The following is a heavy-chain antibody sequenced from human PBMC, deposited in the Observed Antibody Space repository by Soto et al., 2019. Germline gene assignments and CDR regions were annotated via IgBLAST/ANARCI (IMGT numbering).Heavy chain of an antibody. CDR1: GGSISSSNW. Sequence: QVQLQESGPGLVKPSGTLSLTCAVSGGSISSSNWWSWVRQPPGKGLEWIGAIYHSGSTNYNPSLKRRVTISAAKSQNQFSLKLTSVPAADTAVDYCARCIAAAGPIDYWGQGTLVTVSS. V-gene: IGHV4-4*02. CDR2: IYHSGST. CDR3: ARCIAAAGPIDY. J-gene: IGHJ4*02. D-gene: IGHD6-13*01.